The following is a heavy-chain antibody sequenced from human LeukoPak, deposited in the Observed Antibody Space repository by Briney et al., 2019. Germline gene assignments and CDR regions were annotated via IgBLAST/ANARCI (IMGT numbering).Heavy chain of an antibody. CDR1: GYTFTSHD. V-gene: IGHV1-8*01. Sequence: GASVKVSCKASGYTFTSHDINWVRQATGRGLEWMGWMNPNSGYTGYEQKFQSRVTMTRDTSTSTAYMELSSLRSEDTAVYYCARGGSSYNDEHEEFDYWGQGTVVTVSS. CDR2: MNPNSGYT. CDR3: ARGGSSYNDEHEEFDY. D-gene: IGHD3-22*01. J-gene: IGHJ4*02.